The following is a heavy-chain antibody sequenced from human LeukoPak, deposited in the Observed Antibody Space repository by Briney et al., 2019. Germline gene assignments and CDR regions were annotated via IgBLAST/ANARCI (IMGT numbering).Heavy chain of an antibody. CDR2: IYTSGST. CDR1: GGSISSYY. Sequence: SETLSLTCTVSGGSISSYYWSWIRQSAGKGLEWIGRIYTSGSTNYNPSLKSRVTVSVDKSKNQFSLKLSSVTAAETAVYYCARETYCYGSGSRDYYMDVWGKGTTVTVSS. D-gene: IGHD3-10*01. CDR3: ARETYCYGSGSRDYYMDV. J-gene: IGHJ6*03. V-gene: IGHV4-4*07.